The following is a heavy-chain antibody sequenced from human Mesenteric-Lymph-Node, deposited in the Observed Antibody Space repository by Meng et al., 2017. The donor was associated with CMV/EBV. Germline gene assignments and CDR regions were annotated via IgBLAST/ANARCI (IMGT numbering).Heavy chain of an antibody. J-gene: IGHJ5*02. CDR1: GASISRSSYY. CDR3: ARVEAAPNWFDP. V-gene: IGHV4-39*07. Sequence: ESLKISCTVSGASISRSSYYWGWIRQPPGKGLEWIGSIYYSGSTYYNPSLKSRVTISVDTSKNQFSLKLSSVTAADTAVYYCARVEAAPNWFDPWGQGTLVTVSS. CDR2: IYYSGST. D-gene: IGHD6-13*01.